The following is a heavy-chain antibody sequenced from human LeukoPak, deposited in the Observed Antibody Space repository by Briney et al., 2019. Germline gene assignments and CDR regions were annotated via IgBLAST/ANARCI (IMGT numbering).Heavy chain of an antibody. CDR1: GYTFTGYY. Sequence: ASVKVSCKASGYTFTGYYMHWVRQAPGQGLEWMGRINPNSGGTNYAQKFQGRVTMTRDTSISTAYMELSRLRSDDTAVYYCARTRGSKLWYAFDIWGQGTMVTVSS. CDR2: INPNSGGT. J-gene: IGHJ3*02. V-gene: IGHV1-2*06. D-gene: IGHD5-18*01. CDR3: ARTRGSKLWYAFDI.